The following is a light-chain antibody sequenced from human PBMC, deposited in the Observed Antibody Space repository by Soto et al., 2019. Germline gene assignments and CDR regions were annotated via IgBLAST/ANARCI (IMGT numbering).Light chain of an antibody. CDR2: GAP. Sequence: EIVLTQSPGTLSLSPGERATLSCRASESITSTHLAWYQQKPGRAPRLLIYGAPSRATGIPDRFSGSGSGTDFTLTISRLEPEDFAVYYCQQYGFSLRTFGQGSKVEI. J-gene: IGKJ1*01. CDR1: ESITSTH. V-gene: IGKV3-20*01. CDR3: QQYGFSLRT.